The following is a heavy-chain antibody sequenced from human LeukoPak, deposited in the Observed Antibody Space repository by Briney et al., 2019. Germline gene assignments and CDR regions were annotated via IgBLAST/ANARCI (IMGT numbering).Heavy chain of an antibody. Sequence: KPSETLSLTCTVSGDSMSYYYWNFIRQPAGKGLEWIGHIHTSGTTYYSASLKSRVSISVDSSRNQFSLRLNSVTAADTAIYFCARGDYYDGGGRNWFDVWGQGTLVTVSS. V-gene: IGHV4-4*07. J-gene: IGHJ5*02. CDR3: ARGDYYDGGGRNWFDV. CDR2: IHTSGTT. D-gene: IGHD3-16*01. CDR1: GDSMSYYY.